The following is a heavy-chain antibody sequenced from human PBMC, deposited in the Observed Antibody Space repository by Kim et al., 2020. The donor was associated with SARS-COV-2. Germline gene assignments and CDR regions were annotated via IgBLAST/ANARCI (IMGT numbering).Heavy chain of an antibody. Sequence: GRSLRLSCAASGFTFSSYGMHWVRQAPGKGLEWVAVIWYDGSNKYYADSVKGRFTISRDNSKNTLYLQMNSLRAEDTAVYYCAREGYGSGSYYVGSYYYYYCMDVWGQGTTVTVSS. J-gene: IGHJ6*02. CDR2: IWYDGSNK. CDR1: GFTFSSYG. CDR3: AREGYGSGSYYVGSYYYYYCMDV. V-gene: IGHV3-33*01. D-gene: IGHD3-10*01.